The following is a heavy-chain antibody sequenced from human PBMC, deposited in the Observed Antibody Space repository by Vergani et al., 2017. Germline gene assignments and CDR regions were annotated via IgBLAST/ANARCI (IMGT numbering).Heavy chain of an antibody. V-gene: IGHV1-18*01. CDR3: AREGYYDSSGYYYGGYYFDY. CDR1: GYTFTSYG. Sequence: QVQLVQSGAEVKKPGASVKVSCKASGYTFTSYGISWVRQAPGQGLEWMGWISAYNGNTNYAQKFQGRVTITADESTSTAYMELSSLRSEDTAVYYCAREGYYDSSGYYYGGYYFDYWGQGTLVTVSS. CDR2: ISAYNGNT. D-gene: IGHD3-22*01. J-gene: IGHJ4*02.